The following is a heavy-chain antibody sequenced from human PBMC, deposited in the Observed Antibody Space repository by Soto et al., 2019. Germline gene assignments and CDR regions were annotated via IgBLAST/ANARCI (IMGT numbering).Heavy chain of an antibody. CDR2: INHSGST. CDR3: ARSLRVPMITFGGSGYYYMDV. V-gene: IGHV4-34*01. D-gene: IGHD3-16*01. CDR1: GGSFSGYY. J-gene: IGHJ6*03. Sequence: SETLSLTCAVYGGSFSGYYWSWIRQPPGKGLEWIGEINHSGSTNYNPSLKSRVTISVDTSKNQFSLKLSSVTAADTAVYYCARSLRVPMITFGGSGYYYMDVWGKGTTVTVSS.